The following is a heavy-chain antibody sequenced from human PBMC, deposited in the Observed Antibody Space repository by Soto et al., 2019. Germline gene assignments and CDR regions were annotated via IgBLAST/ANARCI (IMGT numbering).Heavy chain of an antibody. Sequence: QVHLVESGGGVVQPGRSLRLSCAASGLTFSNYAMHWVRQAPGKGLEWVAFISYDGTNRCYPDSVKGRFTISRDNSKNTLYLQMNSLKSEDTAVYYCARESSSKVTTVGGGSAKDYWGQGTLVTVSS. V-gene: IGHV3-30-3*01. CDR2: ISYDGTNR. CDR3: ARESSSKVTTVGGGSAKDY. D-gene: IGHD4-17*01. CDR1: GLTFSNYA. J-gene: IGHJ4*02.